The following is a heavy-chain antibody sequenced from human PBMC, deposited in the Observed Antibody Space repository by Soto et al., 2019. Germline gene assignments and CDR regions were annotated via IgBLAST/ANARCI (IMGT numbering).Heavy chain of an antibody. V-gene: IGHV2-5*02. D-gene: IGHD6-19*01. CDR3: AHIVVAGLGYYFDY. J-gene: IGHJ4*02. CDR2: IYWDDDK. Sequence: QITLKESGPTLVKPTQTLTLTCTFSGFSLSSTRMAVGWIRQPPGKALEWLALIYWDDDKRYSPFLKSRLTITKDASKNHVVLTMSNMDPVDTAGYYCAHIVVAGLGYYFDYWGQGTLVTVSS. CDR1: GFSLSSTRMA.